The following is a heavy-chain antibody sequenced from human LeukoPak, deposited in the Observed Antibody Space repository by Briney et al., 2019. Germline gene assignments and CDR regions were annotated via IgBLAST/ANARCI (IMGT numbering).Heavy chain of an antibody. CDR2: ISSNGGST. D-gene: IGHD1-26*01. CDR3: AKDNVGATNYYYYMDV. J-gene: IGHJ6*03. Sequence: PGGSLRLSCAASGFTFSSYAMHWVRQAPGKGLEYVSAISSNGGSTYYANSVKGRFTISRDNSKNTLYLQMGSLRAEDMAVYYCAKDNVGATNYYYYMDVWGKGTTVTISS. V-gene: IGHV3-64*01. CDR1: GFTFSSYA.